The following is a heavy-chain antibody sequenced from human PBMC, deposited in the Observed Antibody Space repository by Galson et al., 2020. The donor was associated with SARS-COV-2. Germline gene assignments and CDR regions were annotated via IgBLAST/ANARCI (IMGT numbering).Heavy chain of an antibody. Sequence: SETLSLTCAVSGGSISSSDWCGSVRQPPGKGLEWIGDIFHSGSTNNTPPLKSRVTMSVDTSKNQFSLKLSSVTAADTALYYCAGIIVTAWYFSYLDVWGKGTTVTVSS. D-gene: IGHD2-21*02. CDR3: AGIIVTAWYFSYLDV. CDR2: IFHSGST. J-gene: IGHJ6*03. V-gene: IGHV4-4*02. CDR1: GGSISSSDW.